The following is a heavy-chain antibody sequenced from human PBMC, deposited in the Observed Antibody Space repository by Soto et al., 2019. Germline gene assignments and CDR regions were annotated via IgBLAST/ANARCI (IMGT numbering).Heavy chain of an antibody. Sequence: ASVKVSCKASGYTFTSNSIGWVRQAPGQGLQLMGWIYVYNGNTKYAQQLQGRVTLTTDTSTSTAYMDLRSLRSDDTGVYYWARISSASSGWRPDDWGQGTLVTVSS. J-gene: IGHJ4*02. V-gene: IGHV1-18*04. CDR1: GYTFTSNS. CDR3: ARISSASSGWRPDD. CDR2: IYVYNGNT. D-gene: IGHD6-19*01.